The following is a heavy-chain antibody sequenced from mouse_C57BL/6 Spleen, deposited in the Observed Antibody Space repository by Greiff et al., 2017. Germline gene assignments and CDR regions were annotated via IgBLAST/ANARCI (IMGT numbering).Heavy chain of an antibody. J-gene: IGHJ4*01. D-gene: IGHD2-3*01. CDR1: GFTFSSYA. V-gene: IGHV5-4*03. CDR2: ISDGGSYT. CDR3: ARSGYYPYAMDY. Sequence: EVKLMESGGGLVKPGGSLKLSCAASGFTFSSYAMSWVRQTPEKRLEWVATISDGGSYTYYPDNVKGRFTISRDNAKNNLYLQMSHLKSEDTAMYYCARSGYYPYAMDYWGQGTSVTVSS.